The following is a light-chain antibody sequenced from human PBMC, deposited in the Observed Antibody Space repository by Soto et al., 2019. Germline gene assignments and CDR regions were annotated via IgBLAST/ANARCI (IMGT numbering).Light chain of an antibody. CDR3: KQLRMYPST. J-gene: IGKJ4*01. CDR1: QTISSW. V-gene: IGKV1-5*03. Sequence: DIQMTHSPSTLSGSVGDRVTITCRASQTISSWLAWYQQKPGKAPKLLIYKASTLKSGVPSRFSGSGSGTEFTLTISSLQPDDFATYYCKQLRMYPSTFGGGTKVEIK. CDR2: KAS.